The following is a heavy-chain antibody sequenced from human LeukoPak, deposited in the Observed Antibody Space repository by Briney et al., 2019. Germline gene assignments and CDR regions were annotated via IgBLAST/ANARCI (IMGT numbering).Heavy chain of an antibody. D-gene: IGHD3-10*01. J-gene: IGHJ4*02. CDR3: AGTYYYGSGSYYYFDY. Sequence: SGGSLRLSCEASGFTFSNNAMSWVRQAPGKGLERVLIISGSGSKTYYADSVKGRFIISRDNSKNTLYLQMNSLRAEDTAVYYCAGTYYYGSGSYYYFDYWGQGTLVTVSS. CDR1: GFTFSNNA. V-gene: IGHV3-23*01. CDR2: ISGSGSKT.